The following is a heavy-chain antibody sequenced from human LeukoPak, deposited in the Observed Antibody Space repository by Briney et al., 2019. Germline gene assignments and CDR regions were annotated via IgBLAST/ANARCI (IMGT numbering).Heavy chain of an antibody. V-gene: IGHV3-21*01. CDR2: ITSSSSYI. J-gene: IGHJ6*03. CDR3: ARDPYSGGYGDYYYYYMDV. CDR1: GFTFSDYN. D-gene: IGHD1-26*01. Sequence: PGGSLRLSCAASGFTFSDYNMRWIRQAPGKGLEWVSSITSSSSYIYYADSVKGRFTISRDNAKNSLYLQINSLRAEDTAVYYCARDPYSGGYGDYYYYYMDVWGKGTTVTISS.